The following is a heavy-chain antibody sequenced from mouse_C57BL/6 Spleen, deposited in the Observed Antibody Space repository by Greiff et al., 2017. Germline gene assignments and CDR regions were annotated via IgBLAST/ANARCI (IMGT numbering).Heavy chain of an antibody. D-gene: IGHD2-2*01. J-gene: IGHJ1*03. Sequence: EVKLVESGPGLVKPSQSLSLTCSVTGYSITSGYYWNWIRQFPGNKLEWMGYISYDGSNNYNPSLKNRISITRDTSKNQFFLKLNSVTTEDTATYYWARWGLYGYDGYFDVWGTGTTVTVSS. CDR1: GYSITSGYY. CDR2: ISYDGSN. V-gene: IGHV3-6*01. CDR3: ARWGLYGYDGYFDV.